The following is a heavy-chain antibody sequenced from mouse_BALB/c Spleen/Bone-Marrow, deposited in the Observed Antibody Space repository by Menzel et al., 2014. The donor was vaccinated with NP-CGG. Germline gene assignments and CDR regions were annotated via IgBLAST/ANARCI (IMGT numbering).Heavy chain of an antibody. V-gene: IGHV1S56*01. J-gene: IGHJ1*01. CDR3: ARELGRGGYIDA. CDR2: IFPGDVDT. D-gene: IGHD4-1*01. CDR1: AYPFTNYY. Sequence: QVQLQQSAPALVMPGTSVKLSCQASAYPFTNYYIHWLKQRPGQGLEWIGWIFPGDVDTNYNEKFKGKSTLPADESSSTAYMQLSRLTSEESEVYLCARELGRGGYIDAWGAGTPVTVSS.